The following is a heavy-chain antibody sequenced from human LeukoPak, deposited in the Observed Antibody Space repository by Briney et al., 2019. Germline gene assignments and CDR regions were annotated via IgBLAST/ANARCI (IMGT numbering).Heavy chain of an antibody. CDR2: IYYSGST. J-gene: IGHJ4*02. CDR3: ARLSRNWINFDY. CDR1: GGSISSSSYY. D-gene: IGHD1-1*01. V-gene: IGHV4-39*01. Sequence: SETLSLTCTVSGGSISSSSYYWGWIRQPPGKGLEWIGSIYYSGSTYYNPSLKSRVTIPVDTSKNQFSLKLSSVTAADTAVYYCARLSRNWINFDYWGQGTLVTVSS.